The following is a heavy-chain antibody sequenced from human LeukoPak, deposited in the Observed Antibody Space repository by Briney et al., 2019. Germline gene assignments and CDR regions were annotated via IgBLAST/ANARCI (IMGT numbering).Heavy chain of an antibody. CDR2: ISAYNGNT. D-gene: IGHD3-3*01. Sequence: ASVKVSCRASGYTFTSYGISWVRQAPGQGLEWMGWISAYNGNTNYAQKLQGRVTMTTDTSTSTAYMELRSLRSDDTAVYYCARVFYDFWSGYEYDAFDIWGQGTMVTVSS. CDR1: GYTFTSYG. J-gene: IGHJ3*02. V-gene: IGHV1-18*01. CDR3: ARVFYDFWSGYEYDAFDI.